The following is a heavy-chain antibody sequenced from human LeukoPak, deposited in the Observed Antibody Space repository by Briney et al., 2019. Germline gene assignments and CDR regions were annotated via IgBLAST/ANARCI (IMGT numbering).Heavy chain of an antibody. V-gene: IGHV3-7*04. J-gene: IGHJ4*02. Sequence: GGSLRLSCAASGFTFSSYWMSRVRQAPGKGLEWVANIKQDGSEKYYVDSVKGRFTISRDNAKNSLYLQMNSLRAEDTAVYYCARDPYYYGSGRGDYYFDYWGQGTLVTVSS. CDR3: ARDPYYYGSGRGDYYFDY. CDR2: IKQDGSEK. CDR1: GFTFSSYW. D-gene: IGHD3-10*01.